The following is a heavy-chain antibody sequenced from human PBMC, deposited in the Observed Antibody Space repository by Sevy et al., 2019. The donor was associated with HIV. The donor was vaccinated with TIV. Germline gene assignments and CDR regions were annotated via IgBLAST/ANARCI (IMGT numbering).Heavy chain of an antibody. CDR2: LSFGCGEI. V-gene: IGHV3-23*01. CDR3: AREGCTKPHDY. J-gene: IGHJ4*02. CDR1: GFTFSKYS. D-gene: IGHD2-8*01. Sequence: GGSLRLSCAASGFTFSKYSMSWVRQPPGKGLEWVSTLSFGCGEINYADSVKGRFTISSDNSKSSVYLQMNNQRPEDTAVYYCAREGCTKPHDYWGQGTLVTVSS.